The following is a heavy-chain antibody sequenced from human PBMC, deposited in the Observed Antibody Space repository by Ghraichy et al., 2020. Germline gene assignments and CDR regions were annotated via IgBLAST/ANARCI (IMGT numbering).Heavy chain of an antibody. Sequence: ASVKVSYKSSGYNFSRYGISWVRQAPGQGLEWMGWISGYNGNKNYAKKFQGRVTMTTDTSTNTAYLELRSLRSDDTAVYYCARETGLTTWYWFDPWGQGTLVTVSS. CDR3: ARETGLTTWYWFDP. V-gene: IGHV1-18*01. J-gene: IGHJ5*02. D-gene: IGHD7-27*01. CDR2: ISGYNGNK. CDR1: GYNFSRYG.